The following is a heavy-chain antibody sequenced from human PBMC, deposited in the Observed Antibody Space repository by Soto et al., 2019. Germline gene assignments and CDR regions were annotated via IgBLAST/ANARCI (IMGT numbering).Heavy chain of an antibody. CDR1: GGTFGRHG. J-gene: IGHJ2*01. CDR2: IIPIFGTA. CDR3: ARYSNPNDYSSGFNYRAWWYFDL. Sequence: QVQLVQSGAEVKKPWSSVKVSCKASGGTFGRHGISWVRQAPGQGLEWMGGIIPIFGTANYAQNFRDRVTCTADESTNTVYMQLSSVRCEDTAVYYCARYSNPNDYSSGFNYRAWWYFDLWGRGTLVTVSS. V-gene: IGHV1-69*01. D-gene: IGHD3-22*01.